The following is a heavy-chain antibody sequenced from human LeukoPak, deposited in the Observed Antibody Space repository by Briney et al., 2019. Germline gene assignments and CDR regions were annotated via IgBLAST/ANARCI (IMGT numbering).Heavy chain of an antibody. CDR2: VYYTGKT. D-gene: IGHD3-22*01. CDR1: GDSVRSSNYY. J-gene: IGHJ1*01. CDR3: ARRRYYDGTGYLD. V-gene: IGHV4-39*01. Sequence: SETLSLTCTVSGDSVRSSNYYWDWIRQPPGKRLEWVGTVYYTGKTYYSPSLKSRVSIFVDASNSRFSLNLNSVTAADTAVYYCARRRYYDGTGYLDWGQGTLVTVSS.